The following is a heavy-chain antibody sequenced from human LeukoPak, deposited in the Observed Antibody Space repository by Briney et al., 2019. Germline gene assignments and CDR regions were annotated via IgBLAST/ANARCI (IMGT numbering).Heavy chain of an antibody. V-gene: IGHV4-59*01. CDR2: IYYSGST. Sequence: SETLSLTCTVSGGSISSYCWSWIRQPPGKGLEWIGYIYYSGSTNYNPSLKSRVTISVDTSKNQFSLKLSSVTAADTAVYYCARVGRRQGFLFDYWGQGTLVTVSS. CDR1: GGSISSYC. CDR3: ARVGRRQGFLFDY. D-gene: IGHD2/OR15-2a*01. J-gene: IGHJ4*02.